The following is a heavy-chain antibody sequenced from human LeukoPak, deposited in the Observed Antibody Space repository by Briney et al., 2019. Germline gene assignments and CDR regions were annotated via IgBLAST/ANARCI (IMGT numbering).Heavy chain of an antibody. D-gene: IGHD4-17*01. Sequence: EASVKVSCKASGGTFSSYAISWVRQAPGQGLEWMGRIIPIFGTANYAQKFQGRVTITTDESTSTAYMELSSLRSEDTAVYSCARSDYGDYRFGYWGQGTLVTVSS. CDR3: ARSDYGDYRFGY. V-gene: IGHV1-69*05. CDR1: GGTFSSYA. J-gene: IGHJ4*02. CDR2: IIPIFGTA.